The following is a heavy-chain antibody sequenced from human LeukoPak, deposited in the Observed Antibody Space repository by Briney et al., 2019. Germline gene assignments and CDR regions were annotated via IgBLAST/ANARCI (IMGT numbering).Heavy chain of an antibody. J-gene: IGHJ6*01. CDR1: GGPISSYF. CDR2: IYTCGST. V-gene: IGHV4-4*07. Sequence: SETLSLTCTVSGGPISSYFWSWLRQPAGKGLEWIGRIYTCGSTNYNPSLKSRVTMSVDTSMSQHSLKLSSVTAADTAVYYCAREIGCIMAGYSKAMYYGMDVWGQGTTVTVST. D-gene: IGHD3-9*01. CDR3: AREIGCIMAGYSKAMYYGMDV.